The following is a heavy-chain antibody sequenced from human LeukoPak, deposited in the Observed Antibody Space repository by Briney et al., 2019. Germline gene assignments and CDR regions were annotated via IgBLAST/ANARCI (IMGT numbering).Heavy chain of an antibody. Sequence: GGSLRLSCAASGFTFSSYAMSWVRQAPGKGLEWISAISGSGGSTYYADSVKGRFTISRDNSKNTLYLQMNSLRAEDTAVYYCAKDALVTYYYGSSGYYAAQLNWFDPWGQGTLVTVSS. D-gene: IGHD3-22*01. J-gene: IGHJ5*02. CDR2: ISGSGGST. V-gene: IGHV3-23*01. CDR3: AKDALVTYYYGSSGYYAAQLNWFDP. CDR1: GFTFSSYA.